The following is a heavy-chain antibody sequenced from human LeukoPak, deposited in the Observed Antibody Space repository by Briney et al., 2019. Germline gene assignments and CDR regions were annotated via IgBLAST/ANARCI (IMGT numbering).Heavy chain of an antibody. J-gene: IGHJ4*02. V-gene: IGHV6-1*01. Sequence: SQTLSLTCAISGDSVSTNSAAWNWIRQSPSRGLEWLGRTYYRSKYYFDYAVSVKSRITISPDTSKNQFSLQLSSVTPEDTAVYYCARERLHDYSRTLDYWGQGTLVTVSS. D-gene: IGHD4-11*01. CDR2: TYYRSKYYF. CDR1: GDSVSTNSAA. CDR3: ARERLHDYSRTLDY.